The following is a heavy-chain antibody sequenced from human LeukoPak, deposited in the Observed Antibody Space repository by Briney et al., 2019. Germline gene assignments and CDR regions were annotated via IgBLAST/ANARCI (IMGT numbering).Heavy chain of an antibody. J-gene: IGHJ5*02. CDR2: IYPGDSDT. V-gene: IGHV5-51*01. D-gene: IGHD2-2*01. CDR3: ARPSGLYPPAGFDP. Sequence: GESLKISCKGSAYSFTNHWIGWVRPMPGKGLEWMGIIYPGDSDTRYSPSFLGQVTISADKSISTAYLQWSSLKASDTAMYYCARPSGLYPPAGFDPWGQGTLVTVSS. CDR1: AYSFTNHW.